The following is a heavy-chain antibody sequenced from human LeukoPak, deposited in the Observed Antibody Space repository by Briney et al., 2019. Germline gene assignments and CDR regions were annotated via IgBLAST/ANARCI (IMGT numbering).Heavy chain of an antibody. D-gene: IGHD6-6*01. Sequence: PSETLSLTCTVSGDSIRSSAYYWGWIRQPPGKGLQWIGSIYFSGNTDYNPSLKSRVTISIDTSKNQFSLKLSSVTAADTAVYYCARMYSSAYRAEYFHHWGQGTLVTVSS. CDR2: IYFSGNT. CDR3: ARMYSSAYRAEYFHH. J-gene: IGHJ1*01. CDR1: GDSIRSSAYY. V-gene: IGHV4-39*01.